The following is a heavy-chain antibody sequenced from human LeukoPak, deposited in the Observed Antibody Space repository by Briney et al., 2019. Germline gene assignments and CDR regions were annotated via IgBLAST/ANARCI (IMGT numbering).Heavy chain of an antibody. Sequence: ASVKVSCKASGYTFTGYYMHWVRQAPGQGLEWMGWINPNSGGTNYAQKFQGRVTMTRDTPISTAYMELSRLRSDDTAVYYCARVKIVVVPAAIGHFDYWGQGTLVTVSS. CDR3: ARVKIVVVPAAIGHFDY. J-gene: IGHJ4*02. CDR2: INPNSGGT. D-gene: IGHD2-2*02. V-gene: IGHV1-2*02. CDR1: GYTFTGYY.